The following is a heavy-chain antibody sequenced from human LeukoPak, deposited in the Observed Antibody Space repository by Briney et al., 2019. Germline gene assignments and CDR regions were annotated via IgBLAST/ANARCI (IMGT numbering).Heavy chain of an antibody. V-gene: IGHV1-69*05. CDR2: IIPIFGTA. Sequence: ASVKVSCKASGGTFSSYAISWVRQAPGQGLEWMGGIIPIFGTANYAQKFQGRVTITTDESTSTAYMELSSLRSEDTAVYYCASAPRSEFRVVVPAAMNYYYMDVWGKGTTVTVSS. CDR1: GGTFSSYA. J-gene: IGHJ6*03. CDR3: ASAPRSEFRVVVPAAMNYYYMDV. D-gene: IGHD2-2*01.